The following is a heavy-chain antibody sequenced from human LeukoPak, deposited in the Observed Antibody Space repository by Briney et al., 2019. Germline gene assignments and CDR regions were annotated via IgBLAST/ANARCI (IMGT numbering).Heavy chain of an antibody. D-gene: IGHD2-21*01. CDR1: GGSISSGGYY. CDR2: IYYSGST. CDR3: ASLRRLVAFDI. J-gene: IGHJ3*02. V-gene: IGHV4-31*03. Sequence: SETLSLTCTVSGGSISSGGYYWSWIRQHPGKGLEWIGYIYYSGSTYYNPSLKSRVTISVDTSKNQFSLKPSSVTAADTAVYYCASLRRLVAFDIWGQGTMVTVSS.